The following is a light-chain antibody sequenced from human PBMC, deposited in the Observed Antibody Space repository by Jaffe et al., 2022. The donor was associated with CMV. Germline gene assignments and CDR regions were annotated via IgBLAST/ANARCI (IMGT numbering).Light chain of an antibody. Sequence: QSVLTQPPSASGTPGQRVTISCSGSSSNIGSNTINWYQHLPGTAPKLLIYGNDQRPSGVPDRFSGSKSGTSASLAISGLQSEDETTYYCAAWDDSLSGWVFGGGTKLTVL. CDR2: GND. J-gene: IGLJ3*02. CDR1: SSNIGSNT. V-gene: IGLV1-44*01. CDR3: AAWDDSLSGWV.